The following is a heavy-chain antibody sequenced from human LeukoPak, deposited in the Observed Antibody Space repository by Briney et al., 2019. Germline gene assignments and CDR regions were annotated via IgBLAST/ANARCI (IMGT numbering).Heavy chain of an antibody. J-gene: IGHJ6*03. CDR3: AREGTVGYYYYMDV. D-gene: IGHD3-10*01. V-gene: IGHV4-59*01. Sequence: SETLSLTCTVSGGSISSYYWSWIRQPPGKGLEWIGYIYYSGSTNYNPSLKSRVTISVDTSKNRFSLKLSSATAADTAVYYCAREGTVGYYYYMDVWGKGTTVTVSS. CDR1: GGSISSYY. CDR2: IYYSGST.